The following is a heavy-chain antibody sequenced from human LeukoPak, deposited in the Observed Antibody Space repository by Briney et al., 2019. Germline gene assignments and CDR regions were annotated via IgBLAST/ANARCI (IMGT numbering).Heavy chain of an antibody. CDR3: ATMWRIGGATFDY. V-gene: IGHV1-18*01. D-gene: IGHD1-26*01. CDR2: ISAYNGNT. Sequence: ASVKVSCKASGYTFTSYGISWVRQAPGQGLEWMGWISAYNGNTNYAQKLQGRVTVTTDTSTSTAYMGLRSLRYEDTAVYYCATMWRIGGATFDYWGQGSLVTVSS. CDR1: GYTFTSYG. J-gene: IGHJ4*02.